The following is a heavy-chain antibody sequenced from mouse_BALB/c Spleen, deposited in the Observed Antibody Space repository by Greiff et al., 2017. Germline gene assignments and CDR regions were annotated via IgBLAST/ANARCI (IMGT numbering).Heavy chain of an antibody. J-gene: IGHJ4*01. CDR3: ARDRDYSHYAMYY. D-gene: IGHD2-12*01. Sequence: EVQRVESGGGLVQPGGSLRLSCATSGFTFTDYYMSWVRQPPGKALEWLGFIRNKANGYTTEYSASVKGRFTISRDNSQSILYLQMNTLRAEDSATYYCARDRDYSHYAMYYWGQGTSVTVSS. V-gene: IGHV7-3*02. CDR2: IRNKANGYTT. CDR1: GFTFTDYY.